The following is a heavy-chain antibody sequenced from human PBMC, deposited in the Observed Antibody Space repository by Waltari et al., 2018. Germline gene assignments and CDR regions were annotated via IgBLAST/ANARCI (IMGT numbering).Heavy chain of an antibody. V-gene: IGHV3-66*01. Sequence: EVQLVESGGGSVQTGGALRLSCAASGLIHKNNCLTWVRQAPGEGLEWVSTIYAGGITKYADSVNGRFTISRDNSKNTLSLQMNSLRVDDTAMYYCAREYNDGWYFDYWGRGTLVTVSS. J-gene: IGHJ4*02. D-gene: IGHD6-19*01. CDR2: IYAGGIT. CDR1: GLIHKNNC. CDR3: AREYNDGWYFDY.